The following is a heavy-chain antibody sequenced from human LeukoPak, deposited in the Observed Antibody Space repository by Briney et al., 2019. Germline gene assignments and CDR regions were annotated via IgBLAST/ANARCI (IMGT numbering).Heavy chain of an antibody. J-gene: IGHJ4*02. Sequence: GGSLRLSCAASGFTFSSYAMNWVRQAPGKGLEWVSGITGSGGNTYYADSVKGRFTISRDNSKNTLYLQMNSLRAEDTAVYYCASSSLRSYSSGWYGYWGQGTLVTVSS. CDR2: ITGSGGNT. V-gene: IGHV3-23*01. D-gene: IGHD6-19*01. CDR3: ASSSLRSYSSGWYGY. CDR1: GFTFSSYA.